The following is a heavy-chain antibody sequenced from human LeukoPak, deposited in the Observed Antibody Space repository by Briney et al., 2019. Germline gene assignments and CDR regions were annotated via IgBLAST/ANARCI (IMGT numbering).Heavy chain of an antibody. CDR3: VRADCSSTSCHPFDY. D-gene: IGHD2-2*01. J-gene: IGHJ4*02. Sequence: GGSLRLSCAASGFTFSSYAMHWVRQAPGKGLEYVSAISSNGGSTYYANSVKGRFTISRDNSKNTLYLQMGSLRAEDMAVYYCVRADCSSTSCHPFDYWGQGTLVTVSS. V-gene: IGHV3-64*01. CDR1: GFTFSSYA. CDR2: ISSNGGST.